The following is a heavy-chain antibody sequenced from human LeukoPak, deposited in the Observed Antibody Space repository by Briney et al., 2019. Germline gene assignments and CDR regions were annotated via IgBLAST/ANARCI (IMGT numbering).Heavy chain of an antibody. CDR3: ARGFDWGSGH. CDR1: GFTFSTYW. Sequence: GGSLRLSCAASGFTFSTYWMHWVRPAPGKGLVWVSRISGDGSDTRYADSVKGRFIISRDNAKNTLYLQLNGLRAEDTAVYYCARGFDWGSGHWGQGALVTVSS. V-gene: IGHV3-74*01. D-gene: IGHD7-27*01. CDR2: ISGDGSDT. J-gene: IGHJ4*02.